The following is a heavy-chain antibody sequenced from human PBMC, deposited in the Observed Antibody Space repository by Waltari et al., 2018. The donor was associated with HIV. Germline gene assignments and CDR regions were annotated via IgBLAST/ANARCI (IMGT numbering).Heavy chain of an antibody. Sequence: GLEWIGYIYYSGSTYYNPSLKSRVTISVDTSKNQFSLKLSSVSAADTAVYYCARAGSVFGTSPYGMDVWGQGTTVTVSS. D-gene: IGHD2-2*01. V-gene: IGHV4-30-4*01. CDR2: IYYSGST. J-gene: IGHJ6*02. CDR3: ARAGSVFGTSPYGMDV.